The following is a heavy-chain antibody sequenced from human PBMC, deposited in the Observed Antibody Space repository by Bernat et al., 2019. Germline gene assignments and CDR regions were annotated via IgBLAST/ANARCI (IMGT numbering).Heavy chain of an antibody. Sequence: EVQLVESGGGLVQPGGSLRLSCAASGFTFSSYWMHWVRQAPGKGLVWVSRINSDGSSTSNADSVKGRFTISRDNAKNTLYLQMNSLRAEDTAVYYYARAGRSGYIPFDYWGQGTLVTVSS. V-gene: IGHV3-74*01. D-gene: IGHD3-3*01. CDR3: ARAGRSGYIPFDY. CDR1: GFTFSSYW. J-gene: IGHJ4*02. CDR2: INSDGSST.